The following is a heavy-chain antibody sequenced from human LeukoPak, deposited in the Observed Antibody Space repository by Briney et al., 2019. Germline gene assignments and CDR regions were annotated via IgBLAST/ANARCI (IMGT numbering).Heavy chain of an antibody. CDR2: IFPAGSGT. D-gene: IGHD6-19*01. CDR3: ARQQAVAGPGIDY. Sequence: GESLKISCAASGYSFTSYWIGWVRQMPGKRQEWMGIIFPAGSGTRYSPSFQGQVTISADKSINTAYLQWSSLKASDTAIYYCARQQAVAGPGIDYWGQGTVVTVSS. CDR1: GYSFTSYW. J-gene: IGHJ4*02. V-gene: IGHV5-51*01.